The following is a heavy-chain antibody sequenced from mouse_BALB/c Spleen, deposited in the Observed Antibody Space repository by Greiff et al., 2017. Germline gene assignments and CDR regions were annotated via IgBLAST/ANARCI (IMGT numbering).Heavy chain of an antibody. CDR1: EFSLTGYG. D-gene: IGHD2-4*01. V-gene: IGHV2-6-7*01. CDR2: IWGDGST. CDR3: ARDLDYDYDGYAMDY. J-gene: IGHJ4*01. Sequence: VQLVESGPGLVAPSQSLSITCTVSEFSLTGYGVNWVRQPPGKGLEWLGMIWGDGSTDYNSALKSRLSISKDNSKSQVFLKMNSLQTDDTARYYCARDLDYDYDGYAMDYWGQGTSVTVSS.